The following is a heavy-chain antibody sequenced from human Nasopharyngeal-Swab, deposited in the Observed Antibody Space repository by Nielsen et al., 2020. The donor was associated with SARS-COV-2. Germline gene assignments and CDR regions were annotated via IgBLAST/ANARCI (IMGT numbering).Heavy chain of an antibody. V-gene: IGHV3-53*01. CDR3: ARGTGTPFDY. CDR1: GFTVSSNY. J-gene: IGHJ4*02. CDR2: IYSGGST. Sequence: GESLKISCAASGFTVSSNYMSWVRQAPGKGLEWVSVIYSGGSTYYADSVKGRFTISRDNSKNTLYLQMNSLRAEDTAVYYCARGTGTPFDYWGQGTLVTVSS. D-gene: IGHD2-8*02.